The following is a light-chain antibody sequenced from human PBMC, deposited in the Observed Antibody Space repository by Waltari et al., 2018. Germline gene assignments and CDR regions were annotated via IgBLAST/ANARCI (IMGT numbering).Light chain of an antibody. Sequence: SYVLTQPPSVSVAPGKTARITCGGNNIGSNSVHWYQQKPGQAPVLVIYYDSDRPSGIPERFSGSNSGNTATLTISRVEAGDEADYYCQVWDSSSDPVFGGGTKLTVL. J-gene: IGLJ2*01. CDR3: QVWDSSSDPV. CDR2: YDS. V-gene: IGLV3-21*04. CDR1: NIGSNS.